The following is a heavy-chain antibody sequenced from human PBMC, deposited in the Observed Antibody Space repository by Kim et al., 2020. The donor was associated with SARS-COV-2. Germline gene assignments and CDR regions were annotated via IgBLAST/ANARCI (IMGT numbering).Heavy chain of an antibody. D-gene: IGHD3-9*01. Sequence: ASVKVSCKASGYTFTSYYMHWVRQAPGQGLEWMGIINPSGGSTSYAQKFQGRVTMTRDTSTSTVYMELSSLRSEDTAVYYCARDMAYYDILTGYLPNYYYGMDVWGQGTTVTVSS. CDR3: ARDMAYYDILTGYLPNYYYGMDV. V-gene: IGHV1-46*01. J-gene: IGHJ6*02. CDR1: GYTFTSYY. CDR2: INPSGGST.